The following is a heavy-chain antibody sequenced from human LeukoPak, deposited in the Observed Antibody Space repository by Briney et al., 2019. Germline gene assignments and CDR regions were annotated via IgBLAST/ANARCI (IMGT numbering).Heavy chain of an antibody. J-gene: IGHJ5*02. CDR2: IKQDGSEK. CDR1: GIIITSYW. D-gene: IGHD3-16*01. Sequence: GSLRLSCAASGIIITSYWMSWVRQTPGKGLEGVANIKQDGSEKNYVDSVKGRFTIFRDNARNSLYLQMNSLRAEDTAVYYCASHSYGYNHWGQGTLVIVSS. V-gene: IGHV3-7*01. CDR3: ASHSYGYNH.